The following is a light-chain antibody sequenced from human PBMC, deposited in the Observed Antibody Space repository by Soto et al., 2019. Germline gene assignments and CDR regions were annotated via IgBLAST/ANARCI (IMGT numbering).Light chain of an antibody. CDR2: DVS. CDR1: SSDVGGYNY. Sequence: QSDLTQPASVSGSPGQSITISCTGTSSDVGGYNYVSWYQQHPGKAPKLMIYDVSNRPSGVSNRFSGSKSGNTASLTISGLQAEDEADYYCSSYTSSSTLEFGGGTKLTVL. V-gene: IGLV2-14*01. J-gene: IGLJ2*01. CDR3: SSYTSSSTLE.